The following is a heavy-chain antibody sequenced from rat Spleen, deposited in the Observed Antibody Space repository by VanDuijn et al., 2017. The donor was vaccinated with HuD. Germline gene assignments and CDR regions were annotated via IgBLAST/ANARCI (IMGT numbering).Heavy chain of an antibody. Sequence: EVQLQESGPGLVRPSQSLSLTCSVTDYSITSDYWGWIRKFPGNKMEWMGYISYSGSTSYNPSLKSRISITRDTSKNQFFLHLNSVTTEDTATYCCARWDNSGYEGFTYWGQGTLVTVSS. CDR1: DYSITSDY. CDR3: ARWDNSGYEGFTY. V-gene: IGHV3-1*01. CDR2: ISYSGST. D-gene: IGHD4-3*01. J-gene: IGHJ3*01.